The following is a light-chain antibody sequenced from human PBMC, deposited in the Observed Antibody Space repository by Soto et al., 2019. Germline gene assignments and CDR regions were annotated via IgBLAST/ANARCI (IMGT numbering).Light chain of an antibody. Sequence: EIVLTQSPGTLSLSPGERATLSCRASQSVNSNYLAWYLQKPGQAPRLLIYGASNRATGIPDRFTGIGSGTDFHLTISRLEPEDFAVYYCQQCGGSPLYTFGQGTKLEIK. V-gene: IGKV3-20*01. CDR3: QQCGGSPLYT. CDR1: QSVNSNY. CDR2: GAS. J-gene: IGKJ2*01.